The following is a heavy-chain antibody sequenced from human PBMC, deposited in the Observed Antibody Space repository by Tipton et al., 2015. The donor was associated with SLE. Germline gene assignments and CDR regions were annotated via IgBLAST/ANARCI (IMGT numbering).Heavy chain of an antibody. V-gene: IGHV4-34*01. J-gene: IGHJ3*02. CDR1: GGSMTNYY. CDR3: ARGDLYSDYVWGTLRGAFDI. Sequence: TLSLTCIVSGGSMTNYYWSWIRQPPGKGLEWIGEINHRGSTNYNPSLKSGLTISVDTSKNQFSLRLSSVAAADTALYYCARGDLYSDYVWGTLRGAFDIWGQGTVVTVSS. CDR2: INHRGST. D-gene: IGHD3-16*01.